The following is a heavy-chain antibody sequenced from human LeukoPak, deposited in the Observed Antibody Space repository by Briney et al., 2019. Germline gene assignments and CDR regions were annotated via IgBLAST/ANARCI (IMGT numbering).Heavy chain of an antibody. D-gene: IGHD6-13*01. Sequence: GGSLSLSCAASGFTFRSYDMHWVRQATGKGLVWVSGIGTAGEIYYPGSVKGRFTISRENAKNSLYLQMNSLRAGDTAVYYCARAAYSSTWYSRYFDLWGRGTLVTVSS. CDR3: ARAAYSSTWYSRYFDL. J-gene: IGHJ2*01. CDR2: IGTAGEI. V-gene: IGHV3-13*01. CDR1: GFTFRSYD.